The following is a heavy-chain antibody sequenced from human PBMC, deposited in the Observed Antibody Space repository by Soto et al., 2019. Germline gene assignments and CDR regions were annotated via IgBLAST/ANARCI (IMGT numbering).Heavy chain of an antibody. V-gene: IGHV3-21*01. CDR3: VRARATDSRPDY. J-gene: IGHJ4*02. Sequence: GGSLRLSCAASGFTFSLYSMIWVRQAPGKGLEWVSSISSSSSYIYYADSMKGRFTLSRDNAQNSLYLQMNSLRVDDTAVYYCVRARATDSRPDYWGQGTLVTVSS. CDR1: GFTFSLYS. D-gene: IGHD3-22*01. CDR2: ISSSSSYI.